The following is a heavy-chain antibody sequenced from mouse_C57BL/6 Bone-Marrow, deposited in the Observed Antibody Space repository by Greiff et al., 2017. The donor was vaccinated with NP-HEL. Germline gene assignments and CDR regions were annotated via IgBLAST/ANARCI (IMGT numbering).Heavy chain of an antibody. Sequence: QVQLQQPGTELVKPGASVKLSCKASGYTFTSYWMPWVKQRPGQGLEWIGNINPSNGGTNYNEKFKSKATLTVDKSSSTAYMQLSSLTSEDSAVYYCARSRYLRWFYWYIGVGGTGTTVTVSS. CDR2: INPSNGGT. CDR1: GYTFTSYW. V-gene: IGHV1-53*01. CDR3: ARSRYLRWFYWYIGV. J-gene: IGHJ1*03. D-gene: IGHD2-2*01.